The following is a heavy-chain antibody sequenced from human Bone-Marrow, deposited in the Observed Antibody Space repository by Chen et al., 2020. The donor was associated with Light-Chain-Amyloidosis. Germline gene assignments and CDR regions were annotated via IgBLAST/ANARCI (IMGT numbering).Heavy chain of an antibody. J-gene: IGHJ3*02. CDR2: IYASGST. CDR3: ARAGYYDSSGSIVDAFDI. V-gene: IGHV4-61*02. CDR1: GGSISRGNSY. D-gene: IGHD3-22*01. Sequence: QVQLQESGPGLVKPSQTPSLTCTVPGGSISRGNSYWSWIRQPAGEGLEWIGRIYASGSTDYNPSLKSRVTISVDTSKNQFSLRLSSVTAAYTAVYYCARAGYYDSSGSIVDAFDIWGQGTLVTVSS.